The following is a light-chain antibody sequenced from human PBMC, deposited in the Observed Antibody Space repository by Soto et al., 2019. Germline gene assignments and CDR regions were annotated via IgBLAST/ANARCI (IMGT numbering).Light chain of an antibody. Sequence: DIQMTQSPSSLSASVGDRVTITCRASQSISSYLNWYQQKPGKAPKLLIYAASSLQSGVPSRFSGSGSGTDFTLTISSLQPEDFATYSWTFGQGNKVYIK. CDR3: T. CDR2: AAS. J-gene: IGKJ1*01. V-gene: IGKV1-39*01. CDR1: QSISSY.